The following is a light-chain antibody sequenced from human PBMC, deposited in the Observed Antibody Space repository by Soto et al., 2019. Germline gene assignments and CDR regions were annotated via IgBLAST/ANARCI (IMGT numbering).Light chain of an antibody. Sequence: QPVLTQSPSASASLGASVKLTCTLNSGHNNYAIAWHQQQPEKGPRYLMRLNSDGSHNKGDGIPDRFSGSSSGAERYLIISSLHSEDEADYYCQTWDADILVFGPGTKVTVL. J-gene: IGLJ1*01. CDR2: LNSDGSH. V-gene: IGLV4-69*01. CDR1: SGHNNYA. CDR3: QTWDADILV.